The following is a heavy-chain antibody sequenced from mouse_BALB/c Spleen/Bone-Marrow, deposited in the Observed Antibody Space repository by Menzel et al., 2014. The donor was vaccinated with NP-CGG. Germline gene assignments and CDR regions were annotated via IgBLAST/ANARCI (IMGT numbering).Heavy chain of an antibody. CDR2: ISSGGGYT. Sequence: VMLVESGGGLVKPGGSLKLSCAASGFTFSSFAMSWVRQTPEKRLEWVATISSGGGYTYYPDSVKGRFTISRDNAKNSLYLQMSSLRSEDTAMYYCARQESIYDGYYGGFTYWGQGTLVTVSA. CDR3: ARQESIYDGYYGGFTY. D-gene: IGHD2-3*01. J-gene: IGHJ3*01. V-gene: IGHV5-9-1*01. CDR1: GFTFSSFA.